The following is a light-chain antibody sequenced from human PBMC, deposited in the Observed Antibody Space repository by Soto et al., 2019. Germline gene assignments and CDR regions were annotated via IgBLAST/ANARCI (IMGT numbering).Light chain of an antibody. CDR2: DAS. Sequence: DIKMTQSPSSMSESVGDRVTITCRASQSISSYLNWYQQKPGKAPNLLIYDASTLHSGVPSRFSGGGSGTEFTLTISSLQSEDFAVYYCQQYKNWPTVTFGPGTKLDIK. V-gene: IGKV1-39*01. J-gene: IGKJ3*01. CDR3: QQYKNWPTVT. CDR1: QSISSY.